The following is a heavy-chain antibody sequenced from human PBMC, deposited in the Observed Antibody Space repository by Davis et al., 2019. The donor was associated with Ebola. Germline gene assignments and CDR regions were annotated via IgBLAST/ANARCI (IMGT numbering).Heavy chain of an antibody. J-gene: IGHJ6*02. V-gene: IGHV4-39*07. Sequence: MPSETLSLTCTVSGGSISSSSYYWGWIRQPPGKGLEWIGSIYYSGSTYYNPSLKSRVTISVDTYKNQFSLKLSSVTAADTAVYYCARGTDSSSYYYGMDVWGQGTTVTVSS. CDR1: GGSISSSSYY. CDR3: ARGTDSSSYYYGMDV. CDR2: IYYSGST. D-gene: IGHD6-19*01.